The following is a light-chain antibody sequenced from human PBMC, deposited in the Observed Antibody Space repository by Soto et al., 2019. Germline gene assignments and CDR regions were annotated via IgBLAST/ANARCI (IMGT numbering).Light chain of an antibody. CDR1: QYIGIY. V-gene: IGKV1-39*01. J-gene: IGKJ1*01. CDR3: HQTYANPWT. Sequence: DIQMTQSPSPLSASVGDRVTITCRASQYIGIYLNWYHKKPGKAPKVLIHAASRVQSGVPSTFSASGSGTDFALTISSLQPEDCATYYCHQTYANPWTFGQGTKVE. CDR2: AAS.